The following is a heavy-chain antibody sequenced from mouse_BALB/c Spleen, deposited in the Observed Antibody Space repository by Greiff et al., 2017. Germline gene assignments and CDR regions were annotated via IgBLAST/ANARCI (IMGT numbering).Heavy chain of an antibody. CDR3: ARVRGLLLRLQDYAMDY. CDR2: IYPGSGST. V-gene: IGHV1-55*01. J-gene: IGHJ4*01. CDR1: GYNFTSYW. Sequence: QVQLQQPGAELVKPGTSVKLSCKASGYNFTSYWINWVKLRPGQGLEWIGDIYPGSGSTNYNEKFKSKATLTVDTSSSTAYMQLSSLASEDSALYYCARVRGLLLRLQDYAMDYWGQGTSVTVSS. D-gene: IGHD1-2*01.